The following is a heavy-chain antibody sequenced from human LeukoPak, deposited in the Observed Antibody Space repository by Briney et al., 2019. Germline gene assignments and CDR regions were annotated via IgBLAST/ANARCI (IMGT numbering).Heavy chain of an antibody. D-gene: IGHD3-10*01. CDR2: IYTSGST. V-gene: IGHV4-4*07. CDR1: GGSISSYY. CDR3: AREDRNYYGSGSYVEGNWFDP. J-gene: IGHJ5*02. Sequence: SETLSLTCTVSGGSISSYYWSWIRQPAGKGLEWIGRIYTSGSTNYNPSLKSRVTMSVDTSKNHFSLKLSSVTAADTAVYYCAREDRNYYGSGSYVEGNWFDPWGQGTLVTVSS.